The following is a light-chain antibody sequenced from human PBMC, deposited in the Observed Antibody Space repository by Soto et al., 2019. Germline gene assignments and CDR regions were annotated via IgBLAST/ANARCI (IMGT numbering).Light chain of an antibody. J-gene: IGKJ4*01. CDR3: QQSSFSPLT. CDR2: GAS. Sequence: EIVWTQSPGTLSLSPGERATLSCRASHSVVNNYLAWFQQKPGQAPRLLISGASSRAAGIPGRFSGSVSGTDFTLTISRLEPEDFAVYYCQQSSFSPLTFGGGTRVEIK. V-gene: IGKV3-20*01. CDR1: HSVVNNY.